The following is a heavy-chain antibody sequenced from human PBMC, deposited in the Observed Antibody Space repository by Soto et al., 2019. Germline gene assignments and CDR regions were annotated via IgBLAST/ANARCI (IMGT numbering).Heavy chain of an antibody. D-gene: IGHD3-22*01. Sequence: SETLSLTCTVSGGSISSYYWSWIRQPPGKGLEWIGYIYYSGSTNYNPSLKSRVTISVDTSKNQFSLKLSSVTAADTAVYYCARVGGYYLNWFDPWGQGTLVTVSS. CDR2: IYYSGST. V-gene: IGHV4-59*08. J-gene: IGHJ5*02. CDR1: GGSISSYY. CDR3: ARVGGYYLNWFDP.